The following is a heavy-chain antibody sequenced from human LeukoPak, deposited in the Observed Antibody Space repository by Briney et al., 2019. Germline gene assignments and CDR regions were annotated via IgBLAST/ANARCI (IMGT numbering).Heavy chain of an antibody. CDR2: INHSGST. D-gene: IGHD1-1*01. CDR3: VRDQGTWWFDP. CDR1: GGSFSGYY. V-gene: IGHV4-34*01. J-gene: IGHJ5*02. Sequence: SETLSLTCAVYGGSFSGYYWSWVRQPPGKGLECIGEINHSGSTNYNPSLKSRVTISVDTSKNQFSLKLSSVTAADTAVYYCVRDQGTWWFDPWGQGTLVTVSS.